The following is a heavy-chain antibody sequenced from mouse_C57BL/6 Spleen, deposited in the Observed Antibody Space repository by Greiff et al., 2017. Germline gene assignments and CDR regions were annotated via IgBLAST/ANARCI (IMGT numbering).Heavy chain of an antibody. CDR1: GFNIKDYY. D-gene: IGHD1-1*01. Sequence: EVQLQQSGAELVKPGASVKLSCTASGFNIKDYYMHWVKQRTEQGLEWIGRIDPEDGETKYAPKFQCKATITADTSSNTAYLQLSSLTSEDAAVYYYARSGSSTYAMDYWGQGTSVTVSS. CDR3: ARSGSSTYAMDY. J-gene: IGHJ4*01. CDR2: IDPEDGET. V-gene: IGHV14-2*01.